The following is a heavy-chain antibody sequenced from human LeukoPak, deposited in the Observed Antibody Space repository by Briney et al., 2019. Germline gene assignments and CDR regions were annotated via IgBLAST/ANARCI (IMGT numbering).Heavy chain of an antibody. CDR2: LYHIGTT. D-gene: IGHD6-19*01. Sequence: PSETLSLTCAVSGYSISRGYYWGWIRQPPGKGLGGSVSLYHIGTTYYNQSLKSRVTISVDTSKNQFSLKLSSVTAADTAVYYCARITAVAYDYWGQGTLGTVSS. J-gene: IGHJ4*02. V-gene: IGHV4-38-2*01. CDR3: ARITAVAYDY. CDR1: GYSISRGYY.